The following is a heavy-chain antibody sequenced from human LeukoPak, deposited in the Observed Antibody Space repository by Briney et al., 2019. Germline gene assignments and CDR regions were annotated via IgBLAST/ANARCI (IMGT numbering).Heavy chain of an antibody. CDR2: IYTSGST. CDR1: GGSISSYY. J-gene: IGHJ4*01. CDR3: ARCASAARRTVLHY. Sequence: SETLSLTCTVSGGSISSYYWSWIRQPAGKGLEWIGRIYTSGSTNYNPSLKSRVTMSVDTSKNQFSLKLSSVTAADTAVYYCARCASAARRTVLHYWGHVSLVTVYS. V-gene: IGHV4-4*07. D-gene: IGHD6-6*01.